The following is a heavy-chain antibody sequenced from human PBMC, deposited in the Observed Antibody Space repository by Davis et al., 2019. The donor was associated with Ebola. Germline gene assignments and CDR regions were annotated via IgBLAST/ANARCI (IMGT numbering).Heavy chain of an antibody. CDR1: GYTFTSYY. J-gene: IGHJ5*02. V-gene: IGHV1-46*01. CDR2: INPSGGST. D-gene: IGHD2-8*01. CDR3: AREGVWPWFDP. Sequence: ASVKVSCKASGYTFTSYYMHWVLQAPGQGLEWMGIINPSGGSTSYAQKFQGRVTMTRDTSTSTVYMELSSLRSEDTAVYYCAREGVWPWFDPWGQGTLVTVSS.